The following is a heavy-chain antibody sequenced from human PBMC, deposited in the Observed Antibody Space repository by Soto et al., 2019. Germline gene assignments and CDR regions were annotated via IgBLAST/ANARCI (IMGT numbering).Heavy chain of an antibody. D-gene: IGHD3-16*02. J-gene: IGHJ5*02. CDR3: ARGGNVWGSYRSWFDP. Sequence: ASETLSLTCAVSGGSISSGGYSWSWIRQPPGKGLEWIGYIYHSGSTYYNPSLKSRVTISVDRSKNQFSLKLSSVTAADTAVYYCARGGNVWGSYRSWFDPWGQGTLVTV. CDR1: GGSISSGGYS. V-gene: IGHV4-30-2*01. CDR2: IYHSGST.